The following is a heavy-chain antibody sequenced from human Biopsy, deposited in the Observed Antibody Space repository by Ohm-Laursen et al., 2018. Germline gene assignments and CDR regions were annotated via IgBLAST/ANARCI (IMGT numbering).Heavy chain of an antibody. D-gene: IGHD3-22*01. J-gene: IGHJ6*02. CDR1: SYTFTDYN. Sequence: GASVKVSCKASSYTFTDYNIHWMRQAPGQGLEWLGYINCKTGATNYAQKFQGTVTMTTDTSTSTAYMELRSLRSDDTAVYFCAREEDNSGYDYYGMDVWGQGTTVTVSS. CDR2: INCKTGAT. V-gene: IGHV1-2*02. CDR3: AREEDNSGYDYYGMDV.